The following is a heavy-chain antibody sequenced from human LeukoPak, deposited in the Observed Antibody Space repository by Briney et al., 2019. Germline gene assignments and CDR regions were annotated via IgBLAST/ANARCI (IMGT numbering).Heavy chain of an antibody. D-gene: IGHD6-19*01. CDR3: ARERTSGWDAFDF. CDR1: GFTFSSYW. V-gene: IGHV3-74*01. J-gene: IGHJ4*02. Sequence: SGGSLRLSCAASGFTFSSYWMHWVRQVPGRGLVWVSHINSDGRRTNSADSVKGRFTISRDNAKNTLYLQMNSLRAEDTAVYYCARERTSGWDAFDFWGQGTLVTVSS. CDR2: INSDGRRT.